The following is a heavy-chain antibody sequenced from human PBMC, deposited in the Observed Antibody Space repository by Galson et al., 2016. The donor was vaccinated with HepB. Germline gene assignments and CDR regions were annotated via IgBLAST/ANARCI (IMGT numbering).Heavy chain of an antibody. Sequence: SLRLSCAASGFTFSSHAMSWVRQAPGKGLEWVSAISGIGDRTYYADSVKGRFTISRDNSKNLVFLQMNSLRAEDTAVYYCAKESPYRAPRAYYFDYWGQGTLVTVSS. CDR2: ISGIGDRT. CDR1: GFTFSSHA. V-gene: IGHV3-23*01. CDR3: AKESPYRAPRAYYFDY. J-gene: IGHJ4*02. D-gene: IGHD1-26*01.